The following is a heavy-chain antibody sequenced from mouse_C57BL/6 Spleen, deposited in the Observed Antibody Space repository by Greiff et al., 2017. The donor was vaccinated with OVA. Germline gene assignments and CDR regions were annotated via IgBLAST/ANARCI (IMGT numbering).Heavy chain of an antibody. D-gene: IGHD1-1*01. J-gene: IGHJ4*01. V-gene: IGHV1-81*01. Sequence: QVQLQQSGAELARPGASVKLSCKASGYTFTSYGISWVKQRTGQGLEWIGEIYPRSGNTYYNEKFKGKATLTADKSSSTAYMELRSLTSEDSAVYFCARSLYGSSYGYAMDYWGQGTSVTVSS. CDR1: GYTFTSYG. CDR3: ARSLYGSSYGYAMDY. CDR2: IYPRSGNT.